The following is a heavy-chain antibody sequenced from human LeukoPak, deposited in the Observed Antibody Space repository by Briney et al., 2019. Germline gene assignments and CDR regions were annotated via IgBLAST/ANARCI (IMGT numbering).Heavy chain of an antibody. Sequence: GGSLRLSCTTSGFTFSRYTLHWVRQAPGKGLEWVAVISYDGSNKYYADSVKGRFTISRDNSKNTLYLQMNSLRAEDTAVYYCARFSFTMVRGVLYNWFDPWGQGTLVTVSS. CDR1: GFTFSRYT. CDR3: ARFSFTMVRGVLYNWFDP. CDR2: ISYDGSNK. V-gene: IGHV3-30*04. D-gene: IGHD3-10*01. J-gene: IGHJ5*02.